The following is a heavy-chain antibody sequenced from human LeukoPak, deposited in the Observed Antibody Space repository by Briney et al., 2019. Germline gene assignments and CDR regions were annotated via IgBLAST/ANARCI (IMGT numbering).Heavy chain of an antibody. CDR1: GGSISSYY. V-gene: IGHV4-59*01. D-gene: IGHD6-13*01. CDR3: ASPGIVAAGTDRGFDY. CDR2: IYYSGST. Sequence: PSETLSLTCTVSGGSISSYYWSWIRQPPGKGMEWIGFIYYSGSTNYNPSLESRVTISVDTSKNQFSLRLSSVTAADTAVYYCASPGIVAAGTDRGFDYWGQGTLVTVSS. J-gene: IGHJ4*02.